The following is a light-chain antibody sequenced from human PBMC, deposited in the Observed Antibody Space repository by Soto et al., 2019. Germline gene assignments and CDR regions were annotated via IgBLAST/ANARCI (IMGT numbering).Light chain of an antibody. V-gene: IGKV1-5*03. CDR2: KAS. Sequence: DIQVTQSPSTLSASVGDRVTITCRASQSISSWLAWYQQKPGKAPKLLIYKASSLESGVPSRFSGRGSGTEFALTASSLQPDDFATYYCQQYNSYWRFGQGTKVEIK. J-gene: IGKJ1*01. CDR1: QSISSW. CDR3: QQYNSYWR.